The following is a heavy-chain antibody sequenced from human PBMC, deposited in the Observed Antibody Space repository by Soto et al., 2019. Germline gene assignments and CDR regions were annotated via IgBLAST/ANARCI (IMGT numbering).Heavy chain of an antibody. V-gene: IGHV4-39*01. D-gene: IGHD6-13*01. CDR3: ARHLDSDSSSWSWFDP. J-gene: IGHJ5*02. CDR2: IYYSGST. Sequence: SETLSLTCTVSGGSISSSSYYWGWIRQPPGKGLEWIGSIYYSGSTYYNPSLKSRVTISVDTSKNQFSLKLSSVTAADTAVYYCARHLDSDSSSWSWFDPWGQGTPVTVSS. CDR1: GGSISSSSYY.